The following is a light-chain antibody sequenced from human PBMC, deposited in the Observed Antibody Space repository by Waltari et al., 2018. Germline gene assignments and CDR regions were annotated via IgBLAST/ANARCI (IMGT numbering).Light chain of an antibody. CDR3: QQYYRRGT. J-gene: IGKJ1*01. CDR2: WAS. CDR1: GRVLYISNDMNY. Sequence: DIVMTQSPHSLAVSLGERATIHCQSSGRVLYISNDMNYLSWYQQTPRQPPRLLIRWASTRESVVPDRFGGSGAGTDFTLTISSLQDEDVATYFCQQYYRRGTFGQGTKVEI. V-gene: IGKV4-1*01.